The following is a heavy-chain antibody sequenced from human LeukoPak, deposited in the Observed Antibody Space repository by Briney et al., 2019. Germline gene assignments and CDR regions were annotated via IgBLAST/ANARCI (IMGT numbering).Heavy chain of an antibody. CDR1: GGSISSGGYS. J-gene: IGHJ5*01. V-gene: IGHV4-30-2*01. CDR2: IYHSGST. Sequence: SQTLSLTCAVSGGSISSGGYSWSWVRQPPGKGLEWIGYIYHSGSTYYNPSLKSRVTISVDRSKNQFSLKLSSVTAADTAVYYCARGDNWINYWGQGTLVTVSS. CDR3: ARGDNWINY.